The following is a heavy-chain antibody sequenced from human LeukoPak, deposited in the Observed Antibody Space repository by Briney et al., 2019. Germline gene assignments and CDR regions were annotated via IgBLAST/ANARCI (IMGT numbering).Heavy chain of an antibody. CDR2: IYHSGST. Sequence: SETLSLTCTVSGYSISSGYYWGWIRQPPGKGLEWIGSIYHSGSTYYNPSLKSRVTISVDTSKNQFSLKLSSVTAADTAVYYCAKSSYSIFDYWGQGTLVTGSS. CDR3: AKSSYSIFDY. J-gene: IGHJ4*02. CDR1: GYSISSGYY. V-gene: IGHV4-38-2*02. D-gene: IGHD5-18*01.